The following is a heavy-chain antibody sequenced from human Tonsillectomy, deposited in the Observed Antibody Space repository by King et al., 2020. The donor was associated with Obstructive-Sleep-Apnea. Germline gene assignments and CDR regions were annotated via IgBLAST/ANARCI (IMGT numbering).Heavy chain of an antibody. J-gene: IGHJ6*02. CDR3: AGTPPPVAVPDSSLWDHFFCYALDV. V-gene: IGHV1-69*04. CDR1: GGTLNNYA. D-gene: IGHD3-16*01. Sequence: QLVQSGAEVRKPGSSVTVSCKASGGTLNNYAVTWVRQAPGQGLEWMGGIMPVANVVKLAQKFQDRVTITADRSTSTAYMELGSRTKADTAVYYCAGTPPPVAVPDSSLWDHFFCYALDVWGQGTTVTVSS. CDR2: IMPVANVV.